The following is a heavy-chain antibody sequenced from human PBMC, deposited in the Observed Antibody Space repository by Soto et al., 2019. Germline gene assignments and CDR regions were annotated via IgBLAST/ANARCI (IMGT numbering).Heavy chain of an antibody. J-gene: IGHJ2*01. CDR3: ARVPSSGWYWYFDL. CDR2: INAGNGNT. D-gene: IGHD6-19*01. V-gene: IGHV1-3*01. CDR1: GYTFTIYA. Sequence: ASVNVSCKASGYTFTIYAMHWVLQAPGQRLEWMGWINAGNGNTKYSQKFQGRVTITRDTSASTAYMELSSLRSEDTAVYYCARVPSSGWYWYFDLWGRSTLVTVSS.